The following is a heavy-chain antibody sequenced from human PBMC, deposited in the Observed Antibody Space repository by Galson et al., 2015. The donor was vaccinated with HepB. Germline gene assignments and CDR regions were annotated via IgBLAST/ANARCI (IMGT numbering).Heavy chain of an antibody. V-gene: IGHV3-7*03. CDR3: ARGSWGGDY. D-gene: IGHD1-26*01. CDR2: IKEDGSEK. Sequence: SLRLSCAASGFAASGFTFSTSWMTWVRQAPGKGLEWVASIKEDGSEKYYVDSVKGRFTISRDNAKNSLYLQMNSLSSEDTAVYYCARGSWGGDYWGQGTLVTVSS. J-gene: IGHJ4*02. CDR1: GFAASGFTFSTSW.